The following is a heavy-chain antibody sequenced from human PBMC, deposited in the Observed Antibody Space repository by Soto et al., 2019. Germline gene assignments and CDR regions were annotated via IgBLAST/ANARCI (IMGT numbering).Heavy chain of an antibody. CDR2: IHWDDTE. CDR3: AHLLWFGDGALDV. D-gene: IGHD3-10*01. J-gene: IGHJ3*01. Sequence: QITLKESGPTLVQPTQTLTLTCTFSGFSLTTRGMGVAWIRQPPGKALEVLALIHWDDTERYTSSLMGRLTIRKDTSKNQVVLTMSNVDPVDTATYFCAHLLWFGDGALDVWGQGTRVTVSS. V-gene: IGHV2-5*02. CDR1: GFSLTTRGMG.